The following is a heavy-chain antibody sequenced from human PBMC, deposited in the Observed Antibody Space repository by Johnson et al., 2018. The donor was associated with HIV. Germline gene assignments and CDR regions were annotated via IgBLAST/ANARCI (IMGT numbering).Heavy chain of an antibody. CDR3: AREGRGRIDAFDI. CDR2: IWYDGSNK. J-gene: IGHJ3*02. Sequence: HVQLVESGGGLVQPGGSLRLSCAASGFTFSSYWMSWVRQAPGKGLEWVAVIWYDGSNKYYADSVKGRFTISRDNSKNTLYLQMGSLRAEDMAVYYCAREGRGRIDAFDIWGQGTMVTVSS. V-gene: IGHV3-30*14. CDR1: GFTFSSYW. D-gene: IGHD3-16*01.